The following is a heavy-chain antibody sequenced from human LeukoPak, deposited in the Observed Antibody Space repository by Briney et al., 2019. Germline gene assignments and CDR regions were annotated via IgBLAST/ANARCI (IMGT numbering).Heavy chain of an antibody. Sequence: PSETLSLTCTVSGVSISSSDYYWSWIRQPAGKGLEWIGRIYTSGSTNYNPSLKSRVTISVDTSKNQFSLKLSSVSAADTAVYYCARVVRVCATNCYGGPDALDIWGQGTMVTVSS. CDR3: ARVVRVCATNCYGGPDALDI. J-gene: IGHJ3*02. CDR1: GVSISSSDYY. V-gene: IGHV4-61*02. CDR2: IYTSGST. D-gene: IGHD2-2*01.